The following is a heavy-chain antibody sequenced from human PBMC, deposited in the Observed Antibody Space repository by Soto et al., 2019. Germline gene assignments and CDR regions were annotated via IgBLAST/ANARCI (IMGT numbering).Heavy chain of an antibody. CDR2: IWYDGSNK. CDR1: GFTFSSYG. CDR3: ARSTVEMAPNY. D-gene: IGHD4-4*01. J-gene: IGHJ4*02. V-gene: IGHV3-33*01. Sequence: GGSLRLSCAASGFTFSSYGMHWVRQAPGKGLEWVAVIWYDGSNKYYADSVKGRFTISRDNSKNTLYLQMNSLGAEDTAVYYCARSTVEMAPNYWGQGTLVTVSS.